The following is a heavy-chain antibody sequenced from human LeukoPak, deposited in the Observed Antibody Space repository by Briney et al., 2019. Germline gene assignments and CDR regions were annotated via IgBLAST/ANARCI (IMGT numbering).Heavy chain of an antibody. CDR1: GYTFTSYD. CDR3: AKLVDTAIVDDY. J-gene: IGHJ4*02. D-gene: IGHD5-18*01. Sequence: ASVKVSCKASGYTFTSYDINWVRQATGQGLEWMGWMNPNSGNTGYAQKFQGRVTMTTDTPTSTAYMELRSLRSDDTAVYYCAKLVDTAIVDDYWGQGTLVTVSS. V-gene: IGHV1-8*02. CDR2: MNPNSGNT.